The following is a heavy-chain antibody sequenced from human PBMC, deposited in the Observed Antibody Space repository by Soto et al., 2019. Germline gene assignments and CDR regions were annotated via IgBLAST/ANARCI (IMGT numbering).Heavy chain of an antibody. Sequence: ASVKVSCKASGYTFTDYYMHWVRQAPGQGLEWMGWINPNSGGTNYAQKFQGWVTMTRDTSISTAYMELSRLTPDDTAVYYCARDLYGRSGISFKDWGQGTLVTVSS. CDR3: ARDLYGRSGISFKD. V-gene: IGHV1-2*04. CDR1: GYTFTDYY. D-gene: IGHD2-15*01. J-gene: IGHJ1*01. CDR2: INPNSGGT.